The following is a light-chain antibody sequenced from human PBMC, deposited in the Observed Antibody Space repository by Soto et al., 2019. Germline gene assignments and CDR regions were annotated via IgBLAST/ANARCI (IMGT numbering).Light chain of an antibody. V-gene: IGLV2-8*01. CDR2: EVS. J-gene: IGLJ1*01. CDR3: SSYAGSNNFV. CDR1: SSDVGGYNY. Sequence: QSALTQPASVSGSPGQSITISCTGTSSDVGGYNYVSWYQQHPVKAPKLMIYEVSKRPSGVPDRFSGSKSGNTASLTVTGVQAEDEADYYCSSYAGSNNFVFGTGTKVTVL.